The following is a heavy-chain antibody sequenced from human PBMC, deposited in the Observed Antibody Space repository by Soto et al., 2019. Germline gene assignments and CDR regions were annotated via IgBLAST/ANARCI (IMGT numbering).Heavy chain of an antibody. V-gene: IGHV3-7*04. CDR1: GSTFNTYW. CDR3: ARDPPYGSGTSQNYGMDV. Sequence: PGGSLRLSCAASGSTFNTYWMTWVRQAPGKGLEWVANIKQDGSETYYVDSVKGRFTISRDNAKNSLYLQMNSLRAEDTAVYYCARDPPYGSGTSQNYGMDVWGQGTTVTVSS. J-gene: IGHJ6*02. D-gene: IGHD3-10*01. CDR2: IKQDGSET.